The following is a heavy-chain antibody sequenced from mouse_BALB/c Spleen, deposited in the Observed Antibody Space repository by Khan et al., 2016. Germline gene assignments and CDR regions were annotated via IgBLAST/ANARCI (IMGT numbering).Heavy chain of an antibody. D-gene: IGHD1-1*01. J-gene: IGHJ1*01. CDR2: ISYDGSN. CDR3: ASEVLTTGDWYFDV. CDR1: GYSITSGYY. Sequence: EVQLQESGPGLVKPSQSLSLTCSVTGYSITSGYYWNWIRQFPGNKLEWMGYISYDGSNTYNPSLKNRISITRDTSKNQLFLKLNSVTTDVAATSYCASEVLTTGDWYFDVWGAGTTVAVSS. V-gene: IGHV3-6*02.